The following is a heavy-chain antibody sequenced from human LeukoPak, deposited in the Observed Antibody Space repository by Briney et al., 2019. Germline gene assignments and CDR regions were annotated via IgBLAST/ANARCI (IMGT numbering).Heavy chain of an antibody. J-gene: IGHJ4*02. V-gene: IGHV1-2*02. Sequence: GASVTVSCTASGYTFTGYYMHWVRQAPGQGLEWMGWINPNSGGTNYAQKFQGRVTMTRDTSISTAYMELSRLRSDDTAVYYCAVSSSASYFDYWGQGTLVTVSS. D-gene: IGHD6-6*01. CDR3: AVSSSASYFDY. CDR1: GYTFTGYY. CDR2: INPNSGGT.